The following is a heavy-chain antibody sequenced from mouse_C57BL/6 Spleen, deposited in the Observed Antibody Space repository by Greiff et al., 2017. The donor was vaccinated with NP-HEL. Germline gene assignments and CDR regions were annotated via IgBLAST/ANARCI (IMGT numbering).Heavy chain of an antibody. CDR1: GFTFSDYG. CDR2: ISSGSSTI. V-gene: IGHV5-17*01. Sequence: EVQRVESGGGLVKPGGSLKLSCAASGFTFSDYGMHWVRQAPEKGLEWVAYISSGSSTIYYADTVKGRFTISRDNAKNTLFLQMTSLRSEDTAMYYCARDVIAAWFAYWGQGTLVTVSA. D-gene: IGHD2-4*01. CDR3: ARDVIAAWFAY. J-gene: IGHJ3*01.